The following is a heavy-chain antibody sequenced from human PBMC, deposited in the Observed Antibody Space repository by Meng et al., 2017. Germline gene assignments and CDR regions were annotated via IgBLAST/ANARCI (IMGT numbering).Heavy chain of an antibody. D-gene: IGHD2-2*02. J-gene: IGHJ5*02. V-gene: IGHV3-23*01. CDR1: GFTFSSYA. CDR3: AKSIVPAAIFWFDP. CDR2: ISGSGGST. Sequence: GESLKISCAASGFTFSSYAMSWVRQAPGKGLEWVSAISGSGGSTYYADSVKGRFTISRDNSKNTLYLQMNSLRAEDTAVYYCAKSIVPAAIFWFDPWGQGNRVTCSS.